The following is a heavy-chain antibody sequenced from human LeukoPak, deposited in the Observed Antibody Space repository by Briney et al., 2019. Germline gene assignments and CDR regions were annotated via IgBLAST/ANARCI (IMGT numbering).Heavy chain of an antibody. J-gene: IGHJ4*02. CDR1: GITLSNYG. Sequence: GGSLRLSCAVSGITLSNYGMSWVRQAPGKGLEWVAGISDSGGRTNYADSVKGRFTISRDNPKNTLYLQMNSLRAEDMAVYFCAKRGVVIRVILVGFHKEAYYFDSWGQGALVTVSS. V-gene: IGHV3-23*01. D-gene: IGHD3-22*01. CDR3: AKRGVVIRVILVGFHKEAYYFDS. CDR2: ISDSGGRT.